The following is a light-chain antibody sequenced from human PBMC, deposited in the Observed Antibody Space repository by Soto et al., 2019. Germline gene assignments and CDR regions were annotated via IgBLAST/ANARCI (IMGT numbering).Light chain of an antibody. J-gene: IGLJ3*02. CDR3: SSYTSRSTRV. V-gene: IGLV2-14*01. CDR1: SSDVGGYNY. Sequence: QSALTQPASVSGSPGQSITISCTGTSSDVGGYNYVSWYQQHPGKAPKLMIYEVSNRPSGVSNRFSGSKSGNTASLTISGLQAEDEADYYCSSYTSRSTRVVCGGTKLNVL. CDR2: EVS.